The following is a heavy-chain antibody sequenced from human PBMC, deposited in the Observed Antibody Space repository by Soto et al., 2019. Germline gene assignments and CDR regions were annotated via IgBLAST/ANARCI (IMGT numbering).Heavy chain of an antibody. V-gene: IGHV1-18*01. J-gene: IGHJ6*02. CDR3: ARGGFRDLTGFGFDYYGMDV. CDR2: ISAYNGNT. Sequence: QVHLVQSGPELKKPGASVKVSCKASGYNFADYGINWVRQAPGQGREWMGWISAYNGNTNYAQKIQDRVTMTTDTATNSSYIEMRRLRSDDSAVYYCARGGFRDLTGFGFDYYGMDVWGQGTTVTVSS. CDR1: GYNFADYG. D-gene: IGHD3-10*01.